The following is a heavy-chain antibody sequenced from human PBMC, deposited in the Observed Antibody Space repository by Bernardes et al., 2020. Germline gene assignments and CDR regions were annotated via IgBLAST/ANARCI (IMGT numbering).Heavy chain of an antibody. CDR1: GGTFSSYA. Sequence: SVKVSCKASGGTFSSYAISWVRQAPGQGLEWMGGIIPIFGTANYAQKFQGRVTITADKSTSTAYMELSSLRSEDTAVYYCARLITMVQGVISGWFDPWGQGTLVTVSS. D-gene: IGHD3-10*01. J-gene: IGHJ5*02. CDR3: ARLITMVQGVISGWFDP. V-gene: IGHV1-69*06. CDR2: IIPIFGTA.